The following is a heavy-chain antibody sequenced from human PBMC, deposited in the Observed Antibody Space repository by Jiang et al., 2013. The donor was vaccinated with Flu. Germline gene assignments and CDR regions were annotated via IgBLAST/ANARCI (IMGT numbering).Heavy chain of an antibody. V-gene: IGHV5-10-1*01. J-gene: IGHJ4*02. CDR2: IDPSDSYT. Sequence: SCKGSGYSFTSYWISWVRQMPGKGLEWMGRIDPSDSYTNYSPSFQGHVTISADKSISTAYLQWSSLKASDTAMYYCARRLTTTGTIDYWGQGTLVTVSS. D-gene: IGHD1-1*01. CDR3: ARRLTTTGTIDY. CDR1: GYSFTSYW.